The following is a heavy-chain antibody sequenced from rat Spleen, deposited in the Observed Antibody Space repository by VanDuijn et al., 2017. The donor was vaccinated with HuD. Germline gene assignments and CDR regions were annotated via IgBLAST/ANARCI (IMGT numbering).Heavy chain of an antibody. CDR2: ISSGGGIT. CDR3: TRDPYNSGYFDY. CDR1: GFTFSDFN. D-gene: IGHD4-3*01. J-gene: IGHJ2*01. Sequence: EVQLVESGGGLVQPGRSLKLSCAASGFTFSDFNMAWVRQAPKKGLEWIASISSGGGITYYRDSVKGRFTISRDNAKSTLYLQMNSLRSEDTATYYCTRDPYNSGYFDYWGQGVMVTVSS. V-gene: IGHV5-27*01.